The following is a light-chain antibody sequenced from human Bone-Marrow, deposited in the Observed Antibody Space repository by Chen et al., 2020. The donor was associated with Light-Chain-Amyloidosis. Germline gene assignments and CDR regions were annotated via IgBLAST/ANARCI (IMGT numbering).Light chain of an antibody. CDR1: SNNVGKQG. J-gene: IGLJ3*02. V-gene: IGLV10-54*01. CDR2: RDH. Sequence: AGLTQPPSVSKDLRQTATLTCSGDSNNVGKQGAAWLQQHQGHPPKLLSYRDHSRPSGISERLSTSRSGNTASLTITGLQPEDEAVYYCSAWDSSVRAWVFGGGTRLTVL. CDR3: SAWDSSVRAWV.